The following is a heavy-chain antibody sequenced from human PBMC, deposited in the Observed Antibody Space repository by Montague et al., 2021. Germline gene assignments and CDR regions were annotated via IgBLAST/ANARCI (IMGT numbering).Heavy chain of an antibody. CDR1: GDSINTYS. D-gene: IGHD6-25*01. CDR3: ARDTVGASGYLYYYYMDV. CDR2: PANGWST. Sequence: SETLSLTCTVFGDSINTYSWSWNRQPAGKGPAGIGRPANGWSTHSNPSLKTRFSLSVDTSKNQFSLKLRSVTAAHTAVYFCARDTVGASGYLYYYYMDVWGRGTTVTVSS. V-gene: IGHV4-4*07. J-gene: IGHJ6*03.